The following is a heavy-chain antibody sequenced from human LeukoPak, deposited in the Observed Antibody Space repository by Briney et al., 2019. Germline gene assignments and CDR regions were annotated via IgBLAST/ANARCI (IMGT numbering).Heavy chain of an antibody. CDR2: ISGSGGST. D-gene: IGHD3-16*01. CDR1: GFTFSSYA. J-gene: IGHJ6*02. Sequence: TGGSLRLSCAASGFTFSSYAMSWVRQAPGKGLEWVSAISGSGGSTYYADSVKGRFTISRDNSKNTLYLQMNSLRAEDTAVYYCAREMGFGYYYYGMDVWGQGTTVTVSS. CDR3: AREMGFGYYYYGMDV. V-gene: IGHV3-23*01.